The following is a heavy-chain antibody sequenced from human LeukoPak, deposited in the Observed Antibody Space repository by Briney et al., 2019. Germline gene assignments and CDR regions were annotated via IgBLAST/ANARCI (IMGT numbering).Heavy chain of an antibody. Sequence: GGTLRLSCAASGLSFSSDRTSWVCPAPGKGLERVANITKNGSETYYVDSVKGRFTISRDNAKNSLYLQMNSLRAEDTAVYYCARVEARNSWPLYYYYGMDVWGQGTTVTVSS. D-gene: IGHD6-13*01. V-gene: IGHV3-7*01. CDR2: ITKNGSET. CDR1: GLSFSSDR. CDR3: ARVEARNSWPLYYYYGMDV. J-gene: IGHJ6*02.